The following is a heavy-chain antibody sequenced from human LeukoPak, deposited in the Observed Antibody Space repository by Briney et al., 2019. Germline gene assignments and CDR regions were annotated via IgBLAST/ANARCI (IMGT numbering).Heavy chain of an antibody. Sequence: PGRSLRLSCAASGFTFSSYAMHWVRQAPGKGLEGVAVISYDGSNKYYADSVKGRFTISRDNAKNSLYLQMNSLRAEDTALYYCAKDLVSGSGSYGFDYWGQGTLVTVSS. D-gene: IGHD3-10*01. V-gene: IGHV3-30-3*01. J-gene: IGHJ4*02. CDR2: ISYDGSNK. CDR1: GFTFSSYA. CDR3: AKDLVSGSGSYGFDY.